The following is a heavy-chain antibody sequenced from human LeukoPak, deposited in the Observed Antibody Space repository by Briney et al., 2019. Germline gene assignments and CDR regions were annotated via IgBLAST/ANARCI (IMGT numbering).Heavy chain of an antibody. CDR1: GYSISSGYY. CDR3: ARLSGIYCDRGSCFNYFDS. Sequence: PSETLPLTCTVSGYSISSGYYWGWIRQPPGKGLEWIGSIYHSGSTFYNPSLKSRVTISVDTSKNQFPLRLTSVTAADTAVYYCARLSGIYCDRGSCFNYFDSWGQGALVTVSS. D-gene: IGHD2-15*01. CDR2: IYHSGST. V-gene: IGHV4-38-2*02. J-gene: IGHJ5*01.